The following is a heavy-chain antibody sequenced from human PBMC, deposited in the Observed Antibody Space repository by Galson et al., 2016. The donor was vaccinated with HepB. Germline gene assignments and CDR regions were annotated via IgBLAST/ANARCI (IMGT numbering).Heavy chain of an antibody. Sequence: SLRLSCAASGFTFSSYSMNWVRQAPGKGLEWVSYISGSSTSIIYADSVKGRYTISRDNAKNSLYLQMNSLRDEDTAVYCCARDKTYADYDGLFDYWGQGTLVTVSS. V-gene: IGHV3-48*02. CDR3: ARDKTYADYDGLFDY. CDR1: GFTFSSYS. CDR2: ISGSSTSI. D-gene: IGHD4-17*01. J-gene: IGHJ4*02.